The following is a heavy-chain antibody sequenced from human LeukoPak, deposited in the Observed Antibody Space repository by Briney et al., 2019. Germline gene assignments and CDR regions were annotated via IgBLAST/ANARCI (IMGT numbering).Heavy chain of an antibody. V-gene: IGHV3-66*01. CDR2: IYSGGST. J-gene: IGHJ4*02. D-gene: IGHD3-22*01. Sequence: GGSLRLSCAASGFTVSSNYMSWVRQAPGKGLEWVSVIYSGGSTYYADSVKGRFTISRDNSKNTLYLQMNSLRAEDTAAYYCARGVHYYDSSGLIDYWGQGTLVTVAS. CDR1: GFTVSSNY. CDR3: ARGVHYYDSSGLIDY.